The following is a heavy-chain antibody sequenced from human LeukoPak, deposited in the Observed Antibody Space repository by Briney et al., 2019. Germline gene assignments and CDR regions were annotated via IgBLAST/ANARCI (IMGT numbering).Heavy chain of an antibody. Sequence: SETLSLTCAVDGGSFSDYLWSWIRQPPGKGLEWVGEINYSGSTDYNPSLKSRVTISIDTSKKQFSVELNSVTAADTAVYYCARVRGDDLWSGHLFYFDYWGQGTLVTVSS. V-gene: IGHV4-34*01. J-gene: IGHJ4*02. D-gene: IGHD3-3*01. CDR3: ARVRGDDLWSGHLFYFDY. CDR1: GGSFSDYL. CDR2: INYSGST.